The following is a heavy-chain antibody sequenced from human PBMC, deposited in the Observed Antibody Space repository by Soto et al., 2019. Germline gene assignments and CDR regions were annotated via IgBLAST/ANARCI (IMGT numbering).Heavy chain of an antibody. J-gene: IGHJ3*02. CDR3: ASKFGDLLADAFDI. V-gene: IGHV4-4*02. CDR1: NASISSRKW. D-gene: IGHD3-10*01. CDR2: IYHSGSI. Sequence: QVQLQESGPGLVKPSGTLSLTCTVSNASISSRKWWTWVRQTPGKGLEWIGEIYHSGSINHNPSLKSRVTMSLDKSKNQFSLKMTSVTAADTAVYYCASKFGDLLADAFDIWGQGTVVTVSS.